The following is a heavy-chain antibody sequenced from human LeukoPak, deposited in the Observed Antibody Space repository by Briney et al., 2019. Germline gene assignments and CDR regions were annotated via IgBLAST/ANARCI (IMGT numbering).Heavy chain of an antibody. J-gene: IGHJ4*02. D-gene: IGHD3-10*01. CDR3: AGDFGSGSYRFDY. CDR2: IYYSGNT. V-gene: IGHV4-59*12. CDR1: GGSISSYS. Sequence: SETLSLTCTVSGGSISSYSWSWVRQPPGRGLEWIGYIYYSGNTIYNPSLRSRVTISIDTSKNQFSMKLSSVTAADTAVYYCAGDFGSGSYRFDYWGQGTLVTVSS.